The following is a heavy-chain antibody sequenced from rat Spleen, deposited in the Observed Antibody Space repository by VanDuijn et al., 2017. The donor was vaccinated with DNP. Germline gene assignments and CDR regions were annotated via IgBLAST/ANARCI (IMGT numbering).Heavy chain of an antibody. J-gene: IGHJ4*01. CDR2: ISSGGTT. D-gene: IGHD1-3*01. V-gene: IGHV2-6*01. CDR3: ARAPYGSWALDA. Sequence: QVQLKESGPGLVQPSQTLSLTCTVSGFSLTNYTVSWVRQPPGKGLEWIAAISSGGTTYYNSALKSRLSISRDTSKSQVFLKMNSLQTEDTAMYFCARAPYGSWALDAWGQGTSVTVSS. CDR1: GFSLTNYT.